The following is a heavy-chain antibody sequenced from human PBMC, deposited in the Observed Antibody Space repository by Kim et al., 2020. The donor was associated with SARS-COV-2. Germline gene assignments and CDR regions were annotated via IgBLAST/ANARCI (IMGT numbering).Heavy chain of an antibody. CDR2: IKNDGSET. CDR1: GFTFSGYR. J-gene: IGHJ4*02. V-gene: IGHV3-7*01. Sequence: GGSLRLSCAASGFTFSGYRMSWVRQAPGKGLEWVANIKNDGSETYYVDSVKGRFSISRDNAKNSLYLQMYSLRAEDTAVYYCARTRGSGYPDDFDYWGQGTLVTVSS. D-gene: IGHD3-22*01. CDR3: ARTRGSGYPDDFDY.